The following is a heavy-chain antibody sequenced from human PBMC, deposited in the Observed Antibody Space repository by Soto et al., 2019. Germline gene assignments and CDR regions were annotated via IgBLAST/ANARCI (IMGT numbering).Heavy chain of an antibody. CDR1: GGSISSGSYY. D-gene: IGHD2-15*01. CDR2: IYYSGST. V-gene: IGHV4-39*07. Sequence: PSETLSLTCTVSGGSISSGSYYWGWIRQPPGKGLEWIGSIYYSGSTYYNPSLKSRVTISVDTSKNQFSLKLSSVTAADTAVYYCARGPTDCSGGSCYIQNLDYWGQGTLVTVSS. J-gene: IGHJ4*02. CDR3: ARGPTDCSGGSCYIQNLDY.